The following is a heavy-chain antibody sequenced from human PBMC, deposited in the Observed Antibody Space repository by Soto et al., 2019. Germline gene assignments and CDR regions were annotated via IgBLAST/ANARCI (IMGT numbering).Heavy chain of an antibody. CDR2: IIPIFGTA. V-gene: IGHV1-69*06. CDR3: AREKVEAAGRRLSAFDI. D-gene: IGHD6-13*01. J-gene: IGHJ3*02. CDR1: GGTFSSYA. Sequence: SVKVSCKASGGTFSSYAISWVRQAPGQGLEWMGGIIPIFGTANYAQKFQGRVTITADKSTSTAYMELSSLRSEDTAVYYCAREKVEAAGRRLSAFDIGGQGTMGNV.